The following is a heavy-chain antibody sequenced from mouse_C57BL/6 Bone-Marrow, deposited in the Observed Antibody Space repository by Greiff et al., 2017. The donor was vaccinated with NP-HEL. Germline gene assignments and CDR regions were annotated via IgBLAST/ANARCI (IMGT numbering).Heavy chain of an antibody. CDR3: ARDALGWYFDV. CDR2: SSHKANDYTS. CDR1: GFTFSDFY. Sequence: DVMLVESGGGLVQSGRSLRLSCATSGFTFSDFYMEWVRQAPGKGLEWIAASSHKANDYTSEYSSSVKGRFIVSKDTSQSILYLQMNALRAEDTAVYYCARDALGWYFDVGGTGTTVTVSS. J-gene: IGHJ1*03. V-gene: IGHV7-1*01. D-gene: IGHD4-1*01.